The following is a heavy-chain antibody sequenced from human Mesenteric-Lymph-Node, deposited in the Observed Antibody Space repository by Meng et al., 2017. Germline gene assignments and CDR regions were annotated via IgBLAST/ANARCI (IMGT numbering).Heavy chain of an antibody. J-gene: IGHJ4*02. Sequence: SQTRSLTGAVYGGSFRGYKWTWVRQPPGKGLEWIGEIDHSGGTNYNPSLKSRVTISLDTSKNHFSLNVRSVTAADTAVYYCARSGSWFALDYWGQGTLVTVSS. D-gene: IGHD6-13*01. V-gene: IGHV4-34*01. CDR2: IDHSGGT. CDR3: ARSGSWFALDY. CDR1: GGSFRGYK.